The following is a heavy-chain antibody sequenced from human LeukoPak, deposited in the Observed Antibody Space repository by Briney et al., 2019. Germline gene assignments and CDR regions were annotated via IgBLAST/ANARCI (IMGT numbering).Heavy chain of an antibody. D-gene: IGHD3-10*01. J-gene: IGHJ4*02. V-gene: IGHV1-69*06. Sequence: SVKVSCKASGGTFSSYAISWVRQALGQGLEWMGGIIPIFGTANYAQKFQGRVTITADKSASTAYMELSSLRSEDTAVYYCASRSGSYSIDYWGQGTLVTVSS. CDR2: IIPIFGTA. CDR3: ASRSGSYSIDY. CDR1: GGTFSSYA.